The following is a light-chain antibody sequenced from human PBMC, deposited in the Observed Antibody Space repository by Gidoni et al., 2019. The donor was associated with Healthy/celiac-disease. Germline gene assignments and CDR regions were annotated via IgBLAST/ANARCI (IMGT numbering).Light chain of an antibody. CDR1: PSVSSY. Sequence: EIVLTQSPATLSLSPGERATLSCRASPSVSSYLAWYQQKPGQAPRLLIYDASNRATGIPARCSGSGSGTDFTLTISSREPEDFAVYYCQQRSNWPPYTFGQGTKLEIK. CDR2: DAS. CDR3: QQRSNWPPYT. J-gene: IGKJ2*01. V-gene: IGKV3-11*01.